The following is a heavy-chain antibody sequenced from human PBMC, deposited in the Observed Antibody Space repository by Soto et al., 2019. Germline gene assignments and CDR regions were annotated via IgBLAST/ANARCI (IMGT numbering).Heavy chain of an antibody. CDR1: GFTFSSYS. CDR2: ISSSSSYI. V-gene: IGHV3-21*01. Sequence: GESLKISCAASGFTFSSYSMNWVRQAPGKGLEWVSSISSSSSYIYYADSVKGRFTISRDNAKNSLYLQMNSLRAEDTAVYYCARSHAEDWGLAFDAFDIWGQGTMVTVSS. CDR3: ARSHAEDWGLAFDAFDI. D-gene: IGHD7-27*01. J-gene: IGHJ3*02.